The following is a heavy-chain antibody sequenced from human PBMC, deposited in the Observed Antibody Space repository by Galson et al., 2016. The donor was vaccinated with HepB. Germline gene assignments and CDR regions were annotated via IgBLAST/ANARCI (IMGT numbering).Heavy chain of an antibody. CDR1: GFTFSNYA. CDR2: ISFDGTKK. V-gene: IGHV3-30*01. CDR3: TREGVGYPGMDV. J-gene: IGHJ6*01. D-gene: IGHD3-3*01. Sequence: SLRLSCAASGFTFSNYAFYWVRQAPGKGLEWVSVISFDGTKKYYSGSVKGRFTVSRDNSRNTLFLQMNSLRRDDSAVYFCTREGVGYPGMDVWGQGTTVIVSS.